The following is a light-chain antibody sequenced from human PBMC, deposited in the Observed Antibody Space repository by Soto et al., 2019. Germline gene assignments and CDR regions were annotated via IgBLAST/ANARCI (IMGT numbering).Light chain of an antibody. J-gene: IGKJ4*01. CDR2: DAS. CDR3: QQYDNLPLP. V-gene: IGKV1-33*01. Sequence: DIQMTQSPSSLSASVGDRVTITCQASQDISNYLNWYQQKPGKAPKLLIYDASNLETGVPSRFSESGSGKYFTFTISSLQPEDIATYYCQQYDNLPLPFGGGTKVEIK. CDR1: QDISNY.